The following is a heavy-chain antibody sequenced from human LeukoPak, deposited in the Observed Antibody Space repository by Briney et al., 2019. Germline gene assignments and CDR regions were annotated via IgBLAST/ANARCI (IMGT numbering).Heavy chain of an antibody. V-gene: IGHV5-51*01. CDR2: IYPGDSDT. J-gene: IGHJ4*02. D-gene: IGHD2-21*01. Sequence: GESLQISCIGSGYIFTTYWIVWVRQLPGKGLEWMAMIYPGDSDTRYSPSFQGQVSISVDKSTSTAYLQWSSLKASDTAMYYCARRGDGYSHWGQGTLVTVSS. CDR1: GYIFTTYW. CDR3: ARRGDGYSH.